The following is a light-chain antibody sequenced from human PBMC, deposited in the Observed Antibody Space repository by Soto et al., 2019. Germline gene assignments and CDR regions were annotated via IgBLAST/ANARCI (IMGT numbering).Light chain of an antibody. V-gene: IGKV3-15*01. J-gene: IGKJ4*01. Sequence: EIVMTQSPATLSVSPGERATLSCRASQSVSSNLAWYQQKPGQTPKLLIYVASTRAPGIPARCSGSGSGTEFTLTISSLQSEDFAVYYCQQYNVWPLTFGGGTKVEFK. CDR1: QSVSSN. CDR3: QQYNVWPLT. CDR2: VAS.